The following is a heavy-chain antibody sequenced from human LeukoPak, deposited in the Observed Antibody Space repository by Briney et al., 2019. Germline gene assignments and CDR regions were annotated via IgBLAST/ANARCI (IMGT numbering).Heavy chain of an antibody. CDR3: ARGGGYCSSTSCLPLDY. Sequence: SETLSLTCTVSGGSISSGDYYWSWIRQPPGKGLEWIGYIYCSGSTYYNPSLKSRVTISVDTSKNQFSLKLSSVTAADTGVYYCARGGGYCSSTSCLPLDYWGQGTLVTVSS. V-gene: IGHV4-30-4*08. J-gene: IGHJ4*02. CDR1: GGSISSGDYY. D-gene: IGHD2-2*01. CDR2: IYCSGST.